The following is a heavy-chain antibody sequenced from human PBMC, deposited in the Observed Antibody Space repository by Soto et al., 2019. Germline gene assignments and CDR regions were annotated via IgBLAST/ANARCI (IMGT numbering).Heavy chain of an antibody. Sequence: ASVKISFKASGYTFTGYYIHWVRQAPGQGLEWMGWINPNNGGTKFAQRLQGRVTMTRDTSISTAYMHLSSLRSDDTAVYYCARIRTDSSSWLNGWFDPWGQGTLVTVSS. CDR1: GYTFTGYY. CDR3: ARIRTDSSSWLNGWFDP. CDR2: INPNNGGT. J-gene: IGHJ5*02. D-gene: IGHD3-22*01. V-gene: IGHV1-2*02.